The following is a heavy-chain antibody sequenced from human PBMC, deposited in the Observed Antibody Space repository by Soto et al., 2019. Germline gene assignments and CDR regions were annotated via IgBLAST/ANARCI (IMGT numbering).Heavy chain of an antibody. CDR3: ARTATQISDYPIMTGYYSPPQFQNFDC. J-gene: IGHJ4*02. Sequence: ASVKVSCKASGGTFSSYAISWVRQAPGQGLEWMGGTIPSFGTANYAQKFQGRVTMTADKSTSTAYMELRSLRSEDTAGYYCARTATQISDYPIMTGYYSPPQFQNFDCWGQGTLVTVSS. CDR2: TIPSFGTA. D-gene: IGHD3-9*01. CDR1: GGTFSSYA. V-gene: IGHV1-69*06.